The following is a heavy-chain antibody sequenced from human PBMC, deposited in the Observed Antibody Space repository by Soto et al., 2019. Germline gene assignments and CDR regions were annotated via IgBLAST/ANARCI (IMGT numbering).Heavy chain of an antibody. CDR1: GGTFSNYA. CDR2: IIPIFGTA. Sequence: QVQLVQSGAEVKKPGSSVKVSCKASGGTFSNYAISWVRQAPGQGLEWMGGIIPIFGTAHYAQKFQGRVTITADESTSTAYMELSSLRSEDTAVYYCVRDLYRIAARLPYYYYGMDVWGQGTTVTVSS. D-gene: IGHD6-6*01. J-gene: IGHJ6*02. CDR3: VRDLYRIAARLPYYYYGMDV. V-gene: IGHV1-69*12.